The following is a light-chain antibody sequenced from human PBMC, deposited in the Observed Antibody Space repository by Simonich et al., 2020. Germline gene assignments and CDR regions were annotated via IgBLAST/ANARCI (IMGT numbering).Light chain of an antibody. CDR1: SSDVGGYNY. CDR2: DVI. V-gene: IGLV2-14*01. J-gene: IGLJ2*01. Sequence: QSALTQPASVSGSPGQSITISCTGTSSDVGGYNYVSWYKQHPGKAPELMIYDVIKRPSGVSNRVSGSKSSNTASLTISGLQAEDDADYYCSSYTSSSTLVFGGGTKLTVL. CDR3: SSYTSSSTLV.